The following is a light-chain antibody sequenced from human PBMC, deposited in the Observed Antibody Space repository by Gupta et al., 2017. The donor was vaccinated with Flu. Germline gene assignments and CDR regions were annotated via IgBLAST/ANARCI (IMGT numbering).Light chain of an antibody. CDR3: CSSTAVSGSRLV. V-gene: IGLV2-23*02. CDR2: HVS. CDR1: TNDNGIYNL. Sequence: QPVETQPAPASGSPRQSITLPCPGTTNDNGIYNLVAWYQQHPGKAPNLIIYHVSQPPSGVSSRFSCSTSCATASPTTSELQADDEAHDHCCSSTAVSGSRLVFGGGTKLTVL. J-gene: IGLJ3*02.